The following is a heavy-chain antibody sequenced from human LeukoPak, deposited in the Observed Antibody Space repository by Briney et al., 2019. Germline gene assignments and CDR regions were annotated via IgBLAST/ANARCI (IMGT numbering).Heavy chain of an antibody. CDR3: AKDDYYDSSDQPLDY. CDR1: GFTFDDYA. J-gene: IGHJ4*02. D-gene: IGHD3-22*01. Sequence: GGSLRLSCAASGFTFDDYAMDWVCQAPGKGLEWVSLISGDGGSTYYADSVKGRFTISRDNSKNSLYLQMNSLRTEDTALYYCAKDDYYDSSDQPLDYWGQGTLVTVSS. V-gene: IGHV3-43*02. CDR2: ISGDGGST.